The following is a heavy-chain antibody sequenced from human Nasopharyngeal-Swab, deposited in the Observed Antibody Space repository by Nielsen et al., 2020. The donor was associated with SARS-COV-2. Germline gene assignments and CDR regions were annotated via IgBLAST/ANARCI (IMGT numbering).Heavy chain of an antibody. V-gene: IGHV3-33*08. D-gene: IGHD2/OR15-2a*01. Sequence: GGSLRLSCAASGFTFSSYSMNWVRQAPGKGLEWVAVIWYDGSNKYYADSVKGRFTISRDNSKNTLYLQMNSLRAEDTAVYYCARGNRPVAFDIWGQGTMVTVSS. CDR2: IWYDGSNK. CDR1: GFTFSSYS. CDR3: ARGNRPVAFDI. J-gene: IGHJ3*02.